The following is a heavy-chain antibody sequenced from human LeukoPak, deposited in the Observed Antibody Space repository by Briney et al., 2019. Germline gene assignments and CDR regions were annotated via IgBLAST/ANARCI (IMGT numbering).Heavy chain of an antibody. CDR2: IYTSGST. CDR1: GGSISSYY. J-gene: IGHJ4*02. Sequence: SETLSLTCTVSGGSISSYYWSWIRQPAGKGLEWIGRIYTSGSTNYNPSLKSRVTMSVDTSKNQFSLKLSSVTAADTAVYYCAREAPLFGDLEKGFDYWGQGTLVTVSS. CDR3: AREAPLFGDLEKGFDY. V-gene: IGHV4-4*07. D-gene: IGHD3-10*01.